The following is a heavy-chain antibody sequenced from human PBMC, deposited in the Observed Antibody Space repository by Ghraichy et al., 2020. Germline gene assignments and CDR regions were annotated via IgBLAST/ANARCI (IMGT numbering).Heavy chain of an antibody. D-gene: IGHD4-17*01. CDR2: INHSGST. Sequence: SQTLSLTCAVYGGSFSGYSWTWIRQPPGKGLEWIGEINHSGSTIYSPSLKSRVTISVDSSKNQFSLKLRSVTAADTAVYYCAGGPEFGDDLLLPHLVYWGQGTLVTVSS. CDR1: GGSFSGYS. J-gene: IGHJ4*02. V-gene: IGHV4-34*01. CDR3: AGGPEFGDDLLLPHLVY.